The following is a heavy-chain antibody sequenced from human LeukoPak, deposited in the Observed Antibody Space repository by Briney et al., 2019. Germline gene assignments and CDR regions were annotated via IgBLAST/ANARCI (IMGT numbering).Heavy chain of an antibody. D-gene: IGHD2/OR15-2a*01. Sequence: GGSLRLSCATSQFKFNNYGMTWVRQAPGKGLEWVSSITGSGGRTQYADSVQGRFTISRDNSKNTLYLQMNSLRAEDTAVYYCARDEYTFPGDYWGQGTLVTVSS. CDR2: ITGSGGRT. CDR3: ARDEYTFPGDY. J-gene: IGHJ4*02. V-gene: IGHV3-23*01. CDR1: QFKFNNYG.